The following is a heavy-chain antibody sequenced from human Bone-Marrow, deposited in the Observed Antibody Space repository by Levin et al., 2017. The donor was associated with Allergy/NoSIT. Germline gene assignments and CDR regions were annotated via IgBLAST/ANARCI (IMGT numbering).Heavy chain of an antibody. D-gene: IGHD3-10*01. Sequence: ASVKVSCRTSGYTFIDYYIHWVRQAPGQGLEWMGWINPDSGVTSYAQNFQGRVTVTRDKSSTTVYMELIRLRSDDTALYFCARGRMNTYRGFITGGLDPWGQGTLVTVSS. CDR2: INPDSGVT. J-gene: IGHJ5*02. V-gene: IGHV1-2*02. CDR3: ARGRMNTYRGFITGGLDP. CDR1: GYTFIDYY.